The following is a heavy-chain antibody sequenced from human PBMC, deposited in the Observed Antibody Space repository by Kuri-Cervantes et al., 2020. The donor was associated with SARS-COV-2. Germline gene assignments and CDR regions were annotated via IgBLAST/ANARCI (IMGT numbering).Heavy chain of an antibody. CDR1: GYSFTSYW. Sequence: GGSQRLSCKGSGYSFTSYWIGWVRQMPGKGLEWMGIIYPGDSDTRYSPSFQGQVTISADKSISTAYLQWSSLKASDTAMYYCARQIVVVPAAIYWFDPWGQGTLVTVSS. CDR3: ARQIVVVPAAIYWFDP. D-gene: IGHD2-2*01. V-gene: IGHV5-51*01. CDR2: IYPGDSDT. J-gene: IGHJ5*02.